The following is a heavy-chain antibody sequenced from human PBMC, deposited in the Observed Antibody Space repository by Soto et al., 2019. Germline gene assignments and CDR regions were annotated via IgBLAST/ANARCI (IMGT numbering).Heavy chain of an antibody. CDR3: ARRHTAPGYSGYDDAFDI. CDR1: GGSISSSSYY. V-gene: IGHV4-39*01. J-gene: IGHJ3*02. Sequence: SETLSLTCTVSGGSISSSSYYWGWIRQPPGKGLEWIGSIYYSGSTYYNPSLKSRVTISVDTSKNQFSLKLSSVTAADTAVYYCARRHTAPGYSGYDDAFDIWGQGTMVTVSS. CDR2: IYYSGST. D-gene: IGHD5-12*01.